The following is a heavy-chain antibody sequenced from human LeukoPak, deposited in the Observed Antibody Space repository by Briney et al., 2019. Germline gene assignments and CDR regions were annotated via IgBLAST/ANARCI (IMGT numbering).Heavy chain of an antibody. Sequence: ASVKVSCKASGYTFTSHGISWVRQAPGQGLEWVGWMNPNSGNKGYAQKFQGRVTITMNTSIGTSYMELSSLRSEDTALYYCARAPGGSGYDRVRFEDWGQGTLVTVSS. CDR1: GYTFTSHG. D-gene: IGHD5-12*01. CDR2: MNPNSGNK. J-gene: IGHJ4*02. V-gene: IGHV1-8*03. CDR3: ARAPGGSGYDRVRFED.